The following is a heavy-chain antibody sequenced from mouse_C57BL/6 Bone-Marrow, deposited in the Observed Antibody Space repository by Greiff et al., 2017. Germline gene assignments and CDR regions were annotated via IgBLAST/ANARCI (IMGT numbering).Heavy chain of an antibody. CDR2: ISDGGSYT. V-gene: IGHV5-4*01. J-gene: IGHJ3*01. D-gene: IGHD1-1*01. Sequence: EVKLMESGGGLVKPGGSLKLSCAASGFTFSSYAMSWVRQTPEKRLEWVATISDGGSYTYYPDNVKGRFTISRDKAKNNLYLQMSHLKSEDTAMYYCARDIYYYGSLQAWFAYWGQGTLVTVSA. CDR1: GFTFSSYA. CDR3: ARDIYYYGSLQAWFAY.